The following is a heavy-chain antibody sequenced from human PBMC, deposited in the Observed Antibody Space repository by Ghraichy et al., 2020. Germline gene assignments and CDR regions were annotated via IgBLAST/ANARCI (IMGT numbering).Heavy chain of an antibody. CDR2: IYYSGST. V-gene: IGHV4-59*01. Sequence: SETLSLTCTVSGGSISSYYWSWIRQPPGKGLEWIGYIYYSGSTNYNPSLKSRVTISVDTSKNQFSLKLSSVTAADTAVYYCARGTYTQDWFDPWGQGTLVTVSS. D-gene: IGHD1-1*01. CDR1: GGSISSYY. CDR3: ARGTYTQDWFDP. J-gene: IGHJ5*02.